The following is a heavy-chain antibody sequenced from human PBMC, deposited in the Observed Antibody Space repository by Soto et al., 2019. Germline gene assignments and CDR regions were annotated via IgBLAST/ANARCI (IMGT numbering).Heavy chain of an antibody. D-gene: IGHD2-2*02. CDR3: TSLYIPYLFDY. CDR1: GFTFGDYA. Sequence: SGGSLRLSCTASGFTFGDYAMSWFRQAPGKGLEWVGFIRSKAYGGTTEYAASVKGRFTISRDDSKSIAYLQMNSLKTEDTAVYYCTSLYIPYLFDYWGQGTLVTVSS. J-gene: IGHJ4*02. V-gene: IGHV3-49*03. CDR2: IRSKAYGGTT.